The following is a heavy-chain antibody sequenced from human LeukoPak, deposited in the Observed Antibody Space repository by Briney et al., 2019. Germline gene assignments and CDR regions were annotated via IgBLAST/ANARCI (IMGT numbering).Heavy chain of an antibody. Sequence: GGSLRLSCAASGFTFRSYAMSWVRQAPGKGLEWVSAISGSGGSTYYADSVKGRFTISRDNSKNTLYLQMNSLRGEDTAVYYCTKDLPDYSSGWYGGAFFIWGGGTMVTVSS. CDR1: GFTFRSYA. J-gene: IGHJ3*02. D-gene: IGHD6-19*01. CDR2: ISGSGGST. V-gene: IGHV3-23*01. CDR3: TKDLPDYSSGWYGGAFFI.